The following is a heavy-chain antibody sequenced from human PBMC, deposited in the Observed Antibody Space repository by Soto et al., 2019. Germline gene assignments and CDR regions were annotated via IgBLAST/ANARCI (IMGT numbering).Heavy chain of an antibody. CDR3: AHPRGYGVFDAVDI. Sequence: GGSLRLSCATSGFIFTTYAMNWVRQAPGKGLEWVSAISSSGESTFYAESVRGRFTISRDNSLNTLYLQMRSLRPEDTAVYYCAHPRGYGVFDAVDIWGQGTMVTVSS. V-gene: IGHV3-23*01. CDR2: ISSSGEST. D-gene: IGHD4-17*01. CDR1: GFIFTTYA. J-gene: IGHJ3*02.